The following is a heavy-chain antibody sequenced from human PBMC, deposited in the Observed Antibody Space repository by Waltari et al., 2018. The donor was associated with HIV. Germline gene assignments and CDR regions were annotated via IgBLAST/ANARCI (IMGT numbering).Heavy chain of an antibody. CDR3: ANSLGRIVDY. CDR1: GFPFGSYP. Sequence: EVQLLESGGGLVQSGGSLRVSCAASGFPFGSYPMSWVRQAPGKGLEWVSGISGGGESTYYADSVKGRFTISRDNSKNTLYLQMNSLRAEDTAVYYCANSLGRIVDYWGQGTLVTVSS. V-gene: IGHV3-23*01. CDR2: ISGGGEST. D-gene: IGHD2-15*01. J-gene: IGHJ4*02.